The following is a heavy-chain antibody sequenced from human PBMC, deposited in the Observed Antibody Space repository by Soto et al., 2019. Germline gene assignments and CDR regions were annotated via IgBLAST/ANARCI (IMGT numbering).Heavy chain of an antibody. J-gene: IGHJ4*02. CDR2: FYDGNT. Sequence: PSETLSLTCIVSGGSITRRSSYWAWIRQPPGKGLEWVGTFYDGNTYHNPSLRSRVTIAVETSKTQFSLKLNSVAAADTAFFYCATTRGLAVGGSFDYWGQGMLVTVSS. D-gene: IGHD6-13*01. V-gene: IGHV4-39*01. CDR3: ATTRGLAVGGSFDY. CDR1: GGSITRRSSY.